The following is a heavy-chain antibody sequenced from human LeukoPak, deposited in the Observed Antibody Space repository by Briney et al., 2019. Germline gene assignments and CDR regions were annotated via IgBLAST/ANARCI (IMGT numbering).Heavy chain of an antibody. D-gene: IGHD2-2*01. CDR1: GFTFSDYY. CDR2: ISSSGRTI. V-gene: IGHV3-11*04. CDR3: ARPDCSSTSCYEFDS. Sequence: GGSLRLSCAASGFTFSDYYMSWVRQAPGKGLEWVSHISSSGRTIYYADSVKDRFTISRDNAKNSLYPQMNSLRAEDTAVYYCARPDCSSTSCYEFDSWGQGTLVTVSS. J-gene: IGHJ4*02.